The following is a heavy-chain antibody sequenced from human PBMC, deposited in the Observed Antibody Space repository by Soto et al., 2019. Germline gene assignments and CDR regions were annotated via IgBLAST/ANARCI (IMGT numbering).Heavy chain of an antibody. Sequence: PGGSLRLSCAASGFTFSSYAMSWVRQAPGKGLEWVSAISGSGGSTYYADSVKGRFTISRDNSKNTLYLQMNSLRAEDTAVYYCAISRRITGTIDYWGQGTLVTVSS. CDR1: GFTFSSYA. D-gene: IGHD1-7*01. CDR2: ISGSGGST. J-gene: IGHJ4*02. V-gene: IGHV3-23*01. CDR3: AISRRITGTIDY.